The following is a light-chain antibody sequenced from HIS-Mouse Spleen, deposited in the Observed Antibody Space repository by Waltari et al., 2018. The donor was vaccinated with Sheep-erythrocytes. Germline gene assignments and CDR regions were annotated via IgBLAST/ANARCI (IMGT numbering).Light chain of an antibody. V-gene: IGLV2-23*01. CDR3: CSYAGSSTYVV. Sequence: QSALTQPRSVSGSPGQSITISCTGTSSDVGSYNLVSWYQQHPGKAPKLMIYAGSKRPSGVCNRFSGSKSGNTASLTISGLQAEDEADYYCCSYAGSSTYVVFGGGTKLTVL. CDR2: AGS. CDR1: SSDVGSYNL. J-gene: IGLJ2*01.